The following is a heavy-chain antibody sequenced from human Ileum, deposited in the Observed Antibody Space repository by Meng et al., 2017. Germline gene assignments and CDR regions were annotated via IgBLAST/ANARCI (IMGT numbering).Heavy chain of an antibody. D-gene: IGHD3-3*01. CDR3: ARGYDFWSGPDY. Sequence: EVQLAEVGAGLVQPGESLRLSCAVSGVTFSSYWMHWVRPAPGKGLVWDSRMNSDGSSTSYADSVKGRFTISRDNAKNTLYLQMNSLRAEDTAVYYCARGYDFWSGPDYWGQGTLVTVSS. V-gene: IGHV3-74*01. CDR2: MNSDGSST. CDR1: GVTFSSYW. J-gene: IGHJ4*02.